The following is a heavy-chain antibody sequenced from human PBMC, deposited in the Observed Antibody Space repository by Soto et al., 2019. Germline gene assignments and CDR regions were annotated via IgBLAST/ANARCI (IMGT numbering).Heavy chain of an antibody. CDR1: GYSFTSYW. V-gene: IGHV5-51*01. CDR3: ATYPHIVVVPAGYAFDI. Sequence: GESLKISCKGSGYSFTSYWIGWVRQMPGKGLEWMGIIYPGDSDTRYSPSFQGQVTISADKSISTAYLQWSSLKASDTAMYYCATYPHIVVVPAGYAFDIWGQGTMVTVSS. CDR2: IYPGDSDT. D-gene: IGHD2-2*01. J-gene: IGHJ3*02.